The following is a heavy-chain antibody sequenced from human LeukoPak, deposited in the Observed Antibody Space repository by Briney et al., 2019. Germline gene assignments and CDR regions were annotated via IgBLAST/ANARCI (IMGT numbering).Heavy chain of an antibody. D-gene: IGHD5-24*01. CDR3: ARDLFYGYTSDGAFDI. Sequence: GGSLRLSCAASGFTFSSYSMNWVRQAPGKGLEWVSSISSSSSYIYYADSVKGRFTISRDNAKNSLYLQMNSLRAEDTAVYYCARDLFYGYTSDGAFDIWGQGTMVTVSS. CDR2: ISSSSSYI. CDR1: GFTFSSYS. J-gene: IGHJ3*02. V-gene: IGHV3-21*01.